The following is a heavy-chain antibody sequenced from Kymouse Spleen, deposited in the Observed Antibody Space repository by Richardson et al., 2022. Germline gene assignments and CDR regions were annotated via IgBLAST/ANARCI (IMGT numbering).Heavy chain of an antibody. CDR1: GGSISSSSYY. CDR2: IYYSGST. Sequence: QLQLQESGPGLVKPSETLSLTCTVSGGSISSSSYYWGWIRQPPGKGLEWIGSIYYSGSTYYNPSLKSRVTISVDTSKNQFSLKLSSVTAADTAVYYCARGYSGYGMDVWGQGTTVTVSS. J-gene: IGHJ6*02. V-gene: IGHV4-39*01. D-gene: IGHD5-12*01. CDR3: ARGYSGYGMDV.